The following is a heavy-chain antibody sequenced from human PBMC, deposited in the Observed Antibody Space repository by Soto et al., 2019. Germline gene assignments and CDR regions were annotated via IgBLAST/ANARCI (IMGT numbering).Heavy chain of an antibody. CDR2: IIPILGIA. J-gene: IGHJ4*02. CDR1: GGTFSSYA. Sequence: ASVKVSCKASGGTFSSYAISWVRQAPGQGLEWMGWIIPILGIANYAQKFQGRVTITADKSTSTAYMELSSLRSEDTAVYYCSRNTPLQYYFDYWGQGTLVTVSS. V-gene: IGHV1-69*10. D-gene: IGHD1-1*01. CDR3: SRNTPLQYYFDY.